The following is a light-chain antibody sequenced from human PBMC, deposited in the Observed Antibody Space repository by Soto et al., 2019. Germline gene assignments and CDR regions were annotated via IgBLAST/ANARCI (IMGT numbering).Light chain of an antibody. V-gene: IGKV3-15*01. Sequence: EIVMTQSPATLSVSPGERVTLSCRASQSVSIDLAWYQQRPGQAPRPLIYGASTRATGIPARCSASGSGTEFTLTINSLQSEDFAVYYCQQYNYWPLTFGGGTRVEI. CDR3: QQYNYWPLT. CDR1: QSVSID. CDR2: GAS. J-gene: IGKJ4*01.